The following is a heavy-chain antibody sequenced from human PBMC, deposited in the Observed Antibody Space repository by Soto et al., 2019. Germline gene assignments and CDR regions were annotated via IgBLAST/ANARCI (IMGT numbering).Heavy chain of an antibody. D-gene: IGHD4-17*01. CDR2: IIPILGIA. CDR3: ARDYGDLCFDY. J-gene: IGHJ4*02. CDR1: GGTFSSYT. V-gene: IGHV1-69*02. Sequence: QVQLVQSGAEVKKPGSSVKVSCKASGGTFSSYTISWVRQAPGQGLEWMGRIIPILGIANYAQKFQGRVTITADKTTSTAYIELSSLRSEDTAVYYCARDYGDLCFDYWGQGTLVTVSS.